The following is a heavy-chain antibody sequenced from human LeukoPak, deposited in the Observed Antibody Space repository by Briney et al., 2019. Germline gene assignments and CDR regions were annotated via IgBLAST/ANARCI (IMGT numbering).Heavy chain of an antibody. Sequence: SVKVSCKASGGTFSSYAISWVRQAPGQGLEWMGGIIPIFGTANYAQKFQGRVTITADESTSTAYMELSSLRSEDTAVYYCADERDCSSTSCYTDDNWFDPWGQGTLVTVSS. J-gene: IGHJ5*02. CDR3: ADERDCSSTSCYTDDNWFDP. CDR2: IIPIFGTA. CDR1: GGTFSSYA. D-gene: IGHD2-2*02. V-gene: IGHV1-69*01.